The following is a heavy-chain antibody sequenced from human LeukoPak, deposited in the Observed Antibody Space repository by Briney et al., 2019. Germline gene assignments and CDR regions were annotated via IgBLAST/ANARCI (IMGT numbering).Heavy chain of an antibody. V-gene: IGHV1-69*06. CDR3: ARGLPGYYDSSGYYFDY. D-gene: IGHD3-22*01. CDR1: GGTLRSYA. J-gene: IGHJ4*02. Sequence: ASVKVSCKAYGGTLRSYAISWVRQAPGQELEWMGGTIPIFGTTNYAQKFQGRVTITADKSTSTAYMELSSLRSEDTAVYYCARGLPGYYDSSGYYFDYWGQGTLVTVSS. CDR2: TIPIFGTT.